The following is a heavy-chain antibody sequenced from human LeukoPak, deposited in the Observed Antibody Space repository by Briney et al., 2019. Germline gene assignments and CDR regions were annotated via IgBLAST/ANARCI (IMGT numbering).Heavy chain of an antibody. Sequence: TSETLSLTCIASGGSISTYSWNWIGQPPGKGLEWIGYFYYSGDTNYNPALESRVIISVDTSKNQFSLKLSSLTAADTAVYYCARWNYDISTGHRYFDYSGQGTLVIVSS. CDR3: ARWNYDISTGHRYFDY. CDR1: GGSISTYS. J-gene: IGHJ4*02. D-gene: IGHD3-9*01. V-gene: IGHV4-59*01. CDR2: FYYSGDT.